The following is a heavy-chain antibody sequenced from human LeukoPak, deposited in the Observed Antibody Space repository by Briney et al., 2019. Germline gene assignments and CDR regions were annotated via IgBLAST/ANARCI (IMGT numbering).Heavy chain of an antibody. CDR3: ARDWGVGGRPGYMDV. V-gene: IGHV4-61*01. D-gene: IGHD6-6*01. CDR2: IYYSGNT. Sequence: SEPLSLTCTVSGDSISSPSSYWGWIRQPPGKGLEWIGYIYYSGNTNYNPSLKSRVTILVDTSKNQVSLKLSSVTAADTAVYFCARDWGVGGRPGYMDVWGKGTTVTVSS. J-gene: IGHJ6*03. CDR1: GDSISSPSSY.